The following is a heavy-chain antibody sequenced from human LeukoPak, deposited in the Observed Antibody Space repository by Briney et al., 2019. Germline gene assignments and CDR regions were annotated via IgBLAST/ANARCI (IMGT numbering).Heavy chain of an antibody. V-gene: IGHV4-38-2*02. Sequence: SETLSLTCTVSGYSISSGYFWGWIRQPPGKGLEWIGNIYHSGSTYYNPSLKSRVTISVDTSKNQFSLKLSSVTAADTAVYYCARLVGIVVVPAAPNFDYWGQGTLVTVSS. CDR1: GYSISSGYF. D-gene: IGHD2-2*03. J-gene: IGHJ4*02. CDR2: IYHSGST. CDR3: ARLVGIVVVPAAPNFDY.